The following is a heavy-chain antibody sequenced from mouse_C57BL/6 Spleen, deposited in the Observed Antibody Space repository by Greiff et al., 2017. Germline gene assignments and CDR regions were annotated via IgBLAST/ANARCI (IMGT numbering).Heavy chain of an antibody. J-gene: IGHJ4*01. CDR1: GYTFTDYY. D-gene: IGHD5-1*01. V-gene: IGHV1-26*01. Sequence: EVQLQQSGPELVKPGASVKISCKASGYTFTDYYMNWVKQSHGKSLEWIGDINPNNGGTSYNQKFKGKATLTVDKSSSTAYMELRSLTSEDSAVYYCAIPTGGAMDYWGQGTSVTVSS. CDR2: INPNNGGT. CDR3: AIPTGGAMDY.